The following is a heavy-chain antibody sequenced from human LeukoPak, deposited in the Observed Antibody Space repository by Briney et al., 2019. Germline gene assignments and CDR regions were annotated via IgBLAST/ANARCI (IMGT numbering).Heavy chain of an antibody. J-gene: IGHJ6*04. D-gene: IGHD3-10*01. Sequence: PLETLSLTCTVSGGSISSGDYYWSWIRQPPGKGLEWIGYIYYSGSTYYNPSLKSRVTISVDTSKNQFSLKLSSVTAADTAVYYCARDWVVLLWFGELSHGMDVWGKGTTVTVSS. V-gene: IGHV4-30-4*01. CDR3: ARDWVVLLWFGELSHGMDV. CDR1: GGSISSGDYY. CDR2: IYYSGST.